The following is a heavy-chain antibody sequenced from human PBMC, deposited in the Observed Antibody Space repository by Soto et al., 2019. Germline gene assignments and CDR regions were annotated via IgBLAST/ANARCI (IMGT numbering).Heavy chain of an antibody. CDR3: ARDRAHFYESSGRLDL. CDR2: ISYSGST. CDR1: GDPMNNGDYF. D-gene: IGHD3-22*01. Sequence: SETLSLTCSVSGDPMNNGDYFWTWIRQTPGKGLQCIGYISYSGSTFYNPSLKTRLAMSVDTSKNQFSVRLRSVTAADTAVYYCARDRAHFYESSGRLDLWGQGMLVTVSS. V-gene: IGHV4-30-4*01. J-gene: IGHJ4*02.